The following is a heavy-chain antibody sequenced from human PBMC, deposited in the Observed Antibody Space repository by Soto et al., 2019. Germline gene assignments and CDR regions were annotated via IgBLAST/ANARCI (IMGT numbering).Heavy chain of an antibody. CDR3: ASSLRKKTALNKWFDP. J-gene: IGHJ5*02. CDR1: GYTFTGYY. CDR2: INPNSGGT. V-gene: IGHV1-2*02. Sequence: GASVKVSCKASGYTFTGYYMHWVRQAPGQGLEWMGWINPNSGGTNYAQKFQGRVTMTRDTSISTAYMELSRLRSDDTAVYYCASSLRKKTALNKWFDPWGQGTLVTVSS.